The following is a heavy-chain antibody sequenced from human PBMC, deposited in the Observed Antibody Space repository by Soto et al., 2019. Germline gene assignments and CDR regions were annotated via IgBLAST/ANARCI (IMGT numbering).Heavy chain of an antibody. CDR2: IYYSGST. V-gene: IGHV4-31*03. J-gene: IGHJ4*02. Sequence: QVQLQESGPGLVKPSQTLSLTCTVSGGSISSGGYYWSWIRQHPGKGLEWIGYIYYSGSTYYNPSLKSRVNYSVDTPKNQFYLKLGSVTAADTAVYYCARGGYCSGGSCYVGPLGYWGKGTLVTVSS. D-gene: IGHD2-15*01. CDR1: GGSISSGGYY. CDR3: ARGGYCSGGSCYVGPLGY.